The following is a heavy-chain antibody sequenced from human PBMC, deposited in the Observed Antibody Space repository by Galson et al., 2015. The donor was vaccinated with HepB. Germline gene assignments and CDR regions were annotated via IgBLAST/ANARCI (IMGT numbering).Heavy chain of an antibody. J-gene: IGHJ6*02. CDR2: IDWDDDK. D-gene: IGHD1-26*01. V-gene: IGHV2-70*01. CDR1: GFSLSTSGMC. Sequence: PALVKPTQTLTLTCTFSGFSLSTSGMCVSWIRQPPGKALEWLALIDWDDDKYYSTSLKTRLTISKDTSKNQVVLTMTNMDPVDTATYYCARTQAPSVSGSYYVHYYYGMDVWGQGTTVTASS. CDR3: ARTQAPSVSGSYYVHYYYGMDV.